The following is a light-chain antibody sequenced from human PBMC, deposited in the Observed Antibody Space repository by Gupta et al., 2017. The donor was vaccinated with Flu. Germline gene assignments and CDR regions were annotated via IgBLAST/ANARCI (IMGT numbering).Light chain of an antibody. CDR2: DVS. CDR1: SSDVGLYEY. Sequence: QSVLTQPRLVSGSPGQSVTITCTGSSSDVGLYEYVSWYQHQPGKAPSLIIYDVSRRPSGVPDRFSASKSGNAASLTISGLQEEDEADYHCCSYAGRYTWVFGGGTKVTVL. V-gene: IGLV2-11*01. CDR3: CSYAGRYTWV. J-gene: IGLJ2*01.